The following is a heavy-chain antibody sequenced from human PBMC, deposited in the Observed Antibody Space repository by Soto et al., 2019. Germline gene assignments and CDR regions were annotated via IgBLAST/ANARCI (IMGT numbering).Heavy chain of an antibody. CDR2: IYYSGST. Sequence: QVQLQESGPGLVKPSQTLSLTCTVSGGSISSGGYYWSWIRQHPGKGLEWIGYIYYSGSTYYNPSLKSRVTISVDTSKTQFSLKLSSVTAADTAVYYCARVVVAATPPSKAFDIWGQGTMVTVSS. J-gene: IGHJ3*02. CDR3: ARVVVAATPPSKAFDI. V-gene: IGHV4-31*03. CDR1: GGSISSGGYY. D-gene: IGHD2-15*01.